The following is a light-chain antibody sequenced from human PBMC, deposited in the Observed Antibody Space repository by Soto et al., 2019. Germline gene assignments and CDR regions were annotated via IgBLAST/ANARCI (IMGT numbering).Light chain of an antibody. CDR2: EVS. J-gene: IGLJ2*01. Sequence: QSVLTQPASVSGSPGQSITISCTGTSSDVGSYNLVSWYQQHPGKAPKLMIYEVSKRPSGVSNRFSGSKSGNTACLTISGLQAEDEADYYCCSYAGSSTLDVVFGGGTKVTVL. CDR3: CSYAGSSTLDVV. V-gene: IGLV2-23*02. CDR1: SSDVGSYNL.